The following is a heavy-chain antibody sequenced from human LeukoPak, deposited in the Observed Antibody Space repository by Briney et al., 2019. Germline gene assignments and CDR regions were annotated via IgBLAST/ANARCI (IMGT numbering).Heavy chain of an antibody. V-gene: IGHV1-2*06. CDR2: INPNSGGT. CDR1: GYTFTGYY. CDR3: ARDDCSGGSCYYY. J-gene: IGHJ4*02. D-gene: IGHD2-15*01. Sequence: ASVKVSCKASGYTFTGYYMHWLRQAPGQGLEWMGRINPNSGGTNYAQKFQGRVTMTRDTSISTAYMELSRLRSDDTAVYYCARDDCSGGSCYYYWGQGTLVTVSS.